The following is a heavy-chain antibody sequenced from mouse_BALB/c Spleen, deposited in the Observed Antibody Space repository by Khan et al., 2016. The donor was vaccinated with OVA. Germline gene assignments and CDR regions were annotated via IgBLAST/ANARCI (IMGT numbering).Heavy chain of an antibody. CDR2: ISSGGST. CDR3: ARDYYCGTGYFDV. V-gene: IGHV5-6-5*01. Sequence: EVQLVESGGGLVKPGGSLKLSCAASGFTFSSYAMSWVRQTLEKRLEWVASISSGGSTYYPDSVKGRFTISRDNARNILYLQMSSLRSEDTAMYYCARDYYCGTGYFDVWGAGTTVTVSS. D-gene: IGHD1-1*01. J-gene: IGHJ1*01. CDR1: GFTFSSYA.